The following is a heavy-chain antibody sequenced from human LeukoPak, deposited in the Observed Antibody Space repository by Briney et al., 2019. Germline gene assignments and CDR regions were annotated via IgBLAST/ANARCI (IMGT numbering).Heavy chain of an antibody. D-gene: IGHD2-2*01. J-gene: IGHJ4*02. CDR1: GYTFTSYG. CDR2: ISAYNGNT. Sequence: VASVKVSCKASGYTFTSYGISWVRQAPGQGLEWMGWISAYNGNTNYAQKLQGRVTMTTETSTSTAYMELRSLRSDDTAVYYCARGRAVVPAARAYYFDYWGQGTLVTVSS. CDR3: ARGRAVVPAARAYYFDY. V-gene: IGHV1-18*01.